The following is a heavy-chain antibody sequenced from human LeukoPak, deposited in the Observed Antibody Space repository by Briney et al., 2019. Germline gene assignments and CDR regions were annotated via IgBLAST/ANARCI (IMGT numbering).Heavy chain of an antibody. V-gene: IGHV4-31*03. CDR2: IYYSGST. J-gene: IGHJ3*02. CDR3: ARGIFPIEAYCSGGSCYSADDAFDI. Sequence: SETLSLTCTVSGGSISSGGYYWSWIRQHPGKGLEWIGYIYYSGSTYYNPSLKSRVTISVDTSKNQFSLKLSSVTAADTAVYYCARGIFPIEAYCSGGSCYSADDAFDIWGQGTMVTVSS. CDR1: GGSISSGGYY. D-gene: IGHD2-15*01.